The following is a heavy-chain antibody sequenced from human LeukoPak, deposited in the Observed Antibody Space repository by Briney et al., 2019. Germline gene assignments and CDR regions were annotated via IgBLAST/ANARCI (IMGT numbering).Heavy chain of an antibody. J-gene: IGHJ4*02. Sequence: SETLSLTCAVYGGSFSGYYWGWIRQPPGKGLEWIGSIYYSGSTYYNPSLKSRVTISVDTSKNQFSLKLSSVTAADTAVYYCASVPYCSSTSCYRGFLFYWGQGTLVTVSS. V-gene: IGHV4-39*01. CDR1: GGSFSGYY. D-gene: IGHD2-2*02. CDR2: IYYSGST. CDR3: ASVPYCSSTSCYRGFLFY.